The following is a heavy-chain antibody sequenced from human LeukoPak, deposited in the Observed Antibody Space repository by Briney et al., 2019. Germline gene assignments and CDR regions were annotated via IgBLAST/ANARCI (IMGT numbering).Heavy chain of an antibody. Sequence: PSETLSLTCTVSGGSISSSSYYWSWVRQLPEKGLEWIGYIYYSGSTNYNPSLKSRVTISVDTSKNQFSLKLSSVTAADTAVYYCARVSSGRTIDYWGQGTLVTVSS. D-gene: IGHD3-10*01. CDR3: ARVSSGRTIDY. J-gene: IGHJ4*02. V-gene: IGHV4-61*01. CDR1: GGSISSSSYY. CDR2: IYYSGST.